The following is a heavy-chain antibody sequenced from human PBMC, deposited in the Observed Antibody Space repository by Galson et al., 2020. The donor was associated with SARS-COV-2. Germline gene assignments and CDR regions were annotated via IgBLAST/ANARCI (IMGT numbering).Heavy chain of an antibody. V-gene: IGHV1-69*13. CDR2: FIHLFNTA. CDR1: GGTFSSSD. Sequence: SVKVSCKASGGTFSSSDVNWVRQAPGQGLEWLGGFIHLFNTATYAKKINGRVKITADEPTTTAYMELTSLRSDDTAVCFWVRGEVQTLDSWCQGTLVTVSS. CDR3: VRGEVQTLDS. J-gene: IGHJ5*01.